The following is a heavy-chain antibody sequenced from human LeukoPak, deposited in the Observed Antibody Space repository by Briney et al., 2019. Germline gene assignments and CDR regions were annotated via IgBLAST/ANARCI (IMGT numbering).Heavy chain of an antibody. Sequence: GGSLRLSCAASGFTFSSYEMNWVRQAPGKGLEWVSYISSSGSTIYYADSVKGRFTISRDNAKNSLYLQMNSLRAEDTAVYYCAREAYYDFWAGGCYYYYMDVWGKGTTVTVSS. J-gene: IGHJ6*03. CDR3: AREAYYDFWAGGCYYYYMDV. CDR2: ISSSGSTI. V-gene: IGHV3-48*03. D-gene: IGHD3-3*01. CDR1: GFTFSSYE.